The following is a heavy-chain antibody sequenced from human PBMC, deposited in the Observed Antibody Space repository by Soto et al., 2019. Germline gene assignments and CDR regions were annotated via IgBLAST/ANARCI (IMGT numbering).Heavy chain of an antibody. V-gene: IGHV4-39*01. CDR2: IYYSGST. D-gene: IGHD6-19*01. CDR1: GGSISSSSYY. Sequence: SETLSLTCTVSGGSISSSSYYWGWIRQPPGKGLEWIGSIYYSGSTYYNPSLKSRVTISVETSKNQFSLKLSSVTAADTAVYYCARAPTSIAVLHGAFDIWGQGTMVTVS. CDR3: ARAPTSIAVLHGAFDI. J-gene: IGHJ3*02.